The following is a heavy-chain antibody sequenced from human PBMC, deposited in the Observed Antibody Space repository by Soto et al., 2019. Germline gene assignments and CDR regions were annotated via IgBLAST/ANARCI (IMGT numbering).Heavy chain of an antibody. J-gene: IGHJ4*02. CDR1: GGSISSYY. D-gene: IGHD3-22*01. V-gene: IGHV4-59*01. CDR3: AREVYDSSGYYYDPTHFDY. Sequence: SETLSLTCTVSGGSISSYYWSWIRQPPGKGLEWIGDIYYSGSTNYNPSLKRRVTISVDTSKNQFSLKLSSMTAADTAVYYCAREVYDSSGYYYDPTHFDYWGQGTLVTVSS. CDR2: IYYSGST.